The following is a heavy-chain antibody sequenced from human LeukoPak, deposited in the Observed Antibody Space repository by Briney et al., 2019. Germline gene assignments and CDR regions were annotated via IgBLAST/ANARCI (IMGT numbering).Heavy chain of an antibody. J-gene: IGHJ4*02. V-gene: IGHV1-18*04. CDR2: ISANHGET. Sequence: ASVTVSSTPSLYTFTNYGISWVRQAPGHGLEWMAWISANHGETRYAQHFHRRVTMTTEKSTSTAYMELRSLRSDGTAVYYCARVPPSAHQLLSSDYWGEGTQVTVSS. CDR1: LYTFTNYG. D-gene: IGHD2-2*01. CDR3: ARVPPSAHQLLSSDY.